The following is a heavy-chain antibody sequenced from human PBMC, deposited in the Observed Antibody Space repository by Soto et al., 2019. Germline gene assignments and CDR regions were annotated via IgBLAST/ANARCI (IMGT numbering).Heavy chain of an antibody. CDR2: ISGNTGNT. CDR3: ARGGHCTPSSCYGDYDRGMDV. V-gene: IGHV1-18*04. Sequence: QVQLVQSGAEVKKPGASVKVSCKASGYTLTKYDISWVRQALGQGLGWMGWISGNTGNTNYAQRFHGRVTLTTDTSAGTAYMELRSLRSDDTAVYYCARGGHCTPSSCYGDYDRGMDVWGQGTTVTVSS. D-gene: IGHD2-8*01. CDR1: GYTLTKYD. J-gene: IGHJ6*02.